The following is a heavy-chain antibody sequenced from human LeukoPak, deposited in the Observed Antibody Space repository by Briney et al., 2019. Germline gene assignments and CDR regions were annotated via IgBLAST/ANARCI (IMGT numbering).Heavy chain of an antibody. CDR2: INGNGGGS. V-gene: IGHV3-23*01. CDR1: GFTFSDHA. Sequence: GGSLRLSCAASGFTFSDHAMSWVRQAPAKGLEWVSSINGNGGGSYYIDSVKGRFTVSRDNSENALYLQMNNLRTEDTAVYYCAKGTDILTGYQTDYWGQGTLVTVSS. CDR3: AKGTDILTGYQTDY. D-gene: IGHD3-9*01. J-gene: IGHJ4*02.